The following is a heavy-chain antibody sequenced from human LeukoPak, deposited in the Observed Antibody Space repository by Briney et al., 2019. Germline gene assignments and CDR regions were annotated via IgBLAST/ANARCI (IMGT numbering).Heavy chain of an antibody. J-gene: IGHJ4*02. CDR1: GGTFSSYA. V-gene: IGHV1-69*04. Sequence: GALVKVSCKASGGTFSSYAISWVRQAPGQGLEWMGRIIPILGIANYAQKFQGRVTITADKSTSTAYMELSSLRSEDTAVYYCAREGSSTSCLDYWGQGTLVTVSS. CDR3: AREGSSTSCLDY. CDR2: IIPILGIA. D-gene: IGHD2-2*01.